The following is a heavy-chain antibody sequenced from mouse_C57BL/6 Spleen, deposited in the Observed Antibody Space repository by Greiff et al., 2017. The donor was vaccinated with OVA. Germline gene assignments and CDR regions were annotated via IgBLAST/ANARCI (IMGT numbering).Heavy chain of an antibody. CDR1: GYSITSGYY. Sequence: ESGPGLVKPSQSLSLTCSVTGYSITSGYYWNWIRQFPGNKLEWMGYISYDGSNNYNPSLKNRISITRDTSKNQFFLTLNSVTTEDTATYYCASSPYSNYEEAMDYWGQGTSVTVSS. CDR2: ISYDGSN. J-gene: IGHJ4*01. CDR3: ASSPYSNYEEAMDY. D-gene: IGHD2-5*01. V-gene: IGHV3-6*01.